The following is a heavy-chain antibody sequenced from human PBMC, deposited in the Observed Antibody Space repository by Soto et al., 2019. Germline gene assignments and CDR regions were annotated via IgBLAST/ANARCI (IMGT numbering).Heavy chain of an antibody. CDR2: ISYDGSNK. V-gene: IGHV3-30-3*01. CDR3: ARGLYYYDSSGYYSDY. CDR1: GFTFSSYA. J-gene: IGHJ4*02. Sequence: GGSLRLSCAASGFTFSSYAMHWVRQAPGKGLEWVAVISYDGSNKYYADSVKGRFTISRDNSKNTLYLQMNSLRAEDTAVYYCARGLYYYDSSGYYSDYWGQGTLVTVSS. D-gene: IGHD3-22*01.